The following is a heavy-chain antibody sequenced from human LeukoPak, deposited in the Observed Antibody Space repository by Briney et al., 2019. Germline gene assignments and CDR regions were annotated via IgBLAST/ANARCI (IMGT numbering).Heavy chain of an antibody. CDR3: ARVVAARNPFDY. CDR1: AFTFNSYT. V-gene: IGHV3-30*04. D-gene: IGHD6-6*01. J-gene: IGHJ4*02. CDR2: ISYDGSDK. Sequence: GGSLRLSCAASAFTFNSYTMHWVRQAPGKGLEWVALISYDGSDKYYADSVRGRFTVSRDNSKNTLYLQMNSLRAEDTAVYYCARVVAARNPFDYWGQGTLVTVSS.